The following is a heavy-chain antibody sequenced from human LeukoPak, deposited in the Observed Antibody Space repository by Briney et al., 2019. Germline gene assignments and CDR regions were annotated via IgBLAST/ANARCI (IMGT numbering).Heavy chain of an antibody. CDR3: VRSFGFDP. Sequence: GGSLRLSCAASGFPFSTYEMNWVRQAPGKGLEWISYISSSGTTIFYADSVKGRFTISRDNAKNSLFLQTDSLRVEDSAFYYCVRSFGFDPWGQGTLVTVSS. CDR2: ISSSGTTI. CDR1: GFPFSTYE. V-gene: IGHV3-48*03. J-gene: IGHJ5*02.